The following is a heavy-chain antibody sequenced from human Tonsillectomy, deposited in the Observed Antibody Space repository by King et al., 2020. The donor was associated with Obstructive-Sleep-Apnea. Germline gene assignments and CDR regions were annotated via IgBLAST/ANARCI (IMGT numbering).Heavy chain of an antibody. D-gene: IGHD1-1*01. J-gene: IGHJ6*02. CDR3: AKDRNDLYYYGMDV. CDR1: VFTFDVYA. V-gene: IGHV3-9*01. Sequence: VQLVESGGGLVQPGRSLRLSCAASVFTFDVYAFHWVRQAPGKGLGLGSGMSWNSGSMGYADSVKGRFTISRDNAKNSLYLQMNSLRAEDTALYYCAKDRNDLYYYGMDVWGQGTTVTVSS. CDR2: MSWNSGSM.